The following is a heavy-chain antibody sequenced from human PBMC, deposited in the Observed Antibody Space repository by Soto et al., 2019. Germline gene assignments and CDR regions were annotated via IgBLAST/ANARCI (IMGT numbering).Heavy chain of an antibody. V-gene: IGHV4-4*07. Sequence: SETLSLTCTVSGGSISTYYWSWIRQPAGKGLEWIGRIDTSGNTNYNPSLKSRVTMSVDTSKKQFSLKLTSVTAADTAVYYCARGQWLAYYFDYWGQGTLVTVSS. D-gene: IGHD6-19*01. CDR3: ARGQWLAYYFDY. CDR1: GGSISTYY. J-gene: IGHJ4*02. CDR2: IDTSGNT.